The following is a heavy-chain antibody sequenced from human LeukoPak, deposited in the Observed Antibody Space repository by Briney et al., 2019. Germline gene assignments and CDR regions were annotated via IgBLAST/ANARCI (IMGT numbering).Heavy chain of an antibody. CDR2: ISWNSGSI. CDR3: AKEKAAAGIFDY. D-gene: IGHD6-13*01. Sequence: GGSLRLSCAASGFTFDDYAMHWVRQAPGKGLEWVSGISWNSGSIGYADSVKGRFTISRDNARNSLYLQMNSLRAEDMALYYCAKEKAAAGIFDYWGQGTLVSASS. V-gene: IGHV3-9*03. CDR1: GFTFDDYA. J-gene: IGHJ4*02.